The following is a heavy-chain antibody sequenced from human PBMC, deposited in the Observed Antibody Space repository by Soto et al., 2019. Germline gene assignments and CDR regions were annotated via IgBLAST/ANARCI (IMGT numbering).Heavy chain of an antibody. Sequence: QITLKESGPTLVKPTQTLTLTCTFSGFSLSTSGLGVGWIRQPPGKALEWLGIIYWYDDKPYSPSLRSRFTINKDTSKNQVFLTMTNMDPVYTATYYCAQAYKNNCFHDGFDIWGQGTMVTVSS. D-gene: IGHD1-1*01. CDR1: GFSLSTSGLG. CDR3: AQAYKNNCFHDGFDI. V-gene: IGHV2-5*01. J-gene: IGHJ3*02. CDR2: IYWYDDK.